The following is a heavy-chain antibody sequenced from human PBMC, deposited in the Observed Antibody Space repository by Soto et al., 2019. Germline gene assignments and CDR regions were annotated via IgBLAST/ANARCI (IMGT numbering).Heavy chain of an antibody. CDR1: GFTFSSYA. V-gene: IGHV3-23*01. CDR2: ISGSGGST. Sequence: GESLKISCAASGFTFSSYAMSWVRQAPGKGLEWVSAISGSGGSTYYADSVKGRFTISRDNSKNTLYLQMNSLRAEDTAVYYCAKQGGWFFFDYWGQGTLVTVSS. D-gene: IGHD6-19*01. CDR3: AKQGGWFFFDY. J-gene: IGHJ4*02.